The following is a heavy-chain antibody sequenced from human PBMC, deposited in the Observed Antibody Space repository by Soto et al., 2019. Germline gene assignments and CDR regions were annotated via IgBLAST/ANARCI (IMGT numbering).Heavy chain of an antibody. Sequence: GASVKVSCKASGYTFTGYYMHWVRQAPGQGLEWMGWINPSSGGTNYAQKFQGRVTMTRDTSISTAYMELSRLRSDDTAVYYCARDFRTPPQHGPLNWFDPWGQGTLVTVSS. CDR2: INPSSGGT. J-gene: IGHJ5*02. D-gene: IGHD6-13*01. CDR1: GYTFTGYY. CDR3: ARDFRTPPQHGPLNWFDP. V-gene: IGHV1-2*02.